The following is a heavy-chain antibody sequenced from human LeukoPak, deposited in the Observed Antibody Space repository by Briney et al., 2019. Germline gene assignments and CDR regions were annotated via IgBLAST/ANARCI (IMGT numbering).Heavy chain of an antibody. D-gene: IGHD1-26*01. CDR1: GFTFSSYS. CDR2: ISSSSSYI. V-gene: IGHV3-21*01. Sequence: GGSLRLSCAASGFTFSSYSMNWVRQAPGKGLEWVSSISSSSSYIYYADSVKGRFTISRDNAKNSLYLQMNSLRVEDTAVYYCARPNSGGYVGYFDYWGQGTLVTVSS. J-gene: IGHJ4*02. CDR3: ARPNSGGYVGYFDY.